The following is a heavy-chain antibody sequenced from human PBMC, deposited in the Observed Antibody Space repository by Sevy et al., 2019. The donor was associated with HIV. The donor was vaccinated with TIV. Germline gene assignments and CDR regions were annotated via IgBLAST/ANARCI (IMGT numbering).Heavy chain of an antibody. Sequence: VKVCCQASGYTFTSYRIYWVRQAPGQGLEWMGWISPFNGDTNYAQKLQGRVTMITDTSTNTAYMEMRSLRSDETAVYYCARAYCSGGSCYSLAYWGQGTLVTVSS. CDR3: ARAYCSGGSCYSLAY. CDR2: ISPFNGDT. D-gene: IGHD2-15*01. CDR1: GYTFTSYR. J-gene: IGHJ4*02. V-gene: IGHV1-18*01.